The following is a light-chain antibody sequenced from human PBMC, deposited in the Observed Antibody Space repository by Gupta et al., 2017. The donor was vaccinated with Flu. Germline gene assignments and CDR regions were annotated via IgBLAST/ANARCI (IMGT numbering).Light chain of an antibody. CDR2: DNY. CDR3: QSYDTSLRGSDV. CDR1: SPNIGAGYD. V-gene: IGLV1-40*01. Sequence: QSVLTQPPSVSGAPGQRVTISCTGSSPNIGAGYDVHWYQQLPGTAPKLLIYDNYNRPSGVPDRFSGSKSGTSASLAITGLQAEDEADYFCQSYDTSLRGSDVFGTGTRVTV. J-gene: IGLJ1*01.